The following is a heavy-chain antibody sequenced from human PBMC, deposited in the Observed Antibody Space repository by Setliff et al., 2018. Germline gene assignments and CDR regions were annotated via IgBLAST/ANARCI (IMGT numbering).Heavy chain of an antibody. Sequence: GGSLRLSCATSGFSFKNYWMTWVRQGPGKGLEWVAGVIQVGNGYYADSMKGRSVISRDNSRNSCFLQLNNLRPEDTATYYCVKDRVNDGVWDFDSWCQGIVVTVSS. V-gene: IGHV3-23*01. CDR2: VIQVGNG. CDR1: GFSFKNYW. CDR3: VKDRVNDGVWDFDS. D-gene: IGHD4-17*01. J-gene: IGHJ4*02.